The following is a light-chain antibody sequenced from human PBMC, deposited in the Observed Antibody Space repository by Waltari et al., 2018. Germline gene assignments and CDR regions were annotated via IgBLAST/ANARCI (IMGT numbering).Light chain of an antibody. CDR1: GSNIGAGYD. J-gene: IGLJ2*01. CDR3: QSYDRSLSVV. Sequence: QSALTQPPSVSGAPGQRITISCTGSGSNIGAGYDVHWYQQFPGTAPKPLLYGNNNRPSGVPGRFFGSKTGTSASLAITGLQADDEADYYCQSYDRSLSVVFGGGTKLTVL. CDR2: GNN. V-gene: IGLV1-40*01.